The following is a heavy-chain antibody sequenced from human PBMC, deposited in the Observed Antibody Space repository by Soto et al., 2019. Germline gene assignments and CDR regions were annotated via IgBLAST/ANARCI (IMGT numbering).Heavy chain of an antibody. CDR3: VGGRGYCSSTSCYPDFDY. V-gene: IGHV3-48*04. D-gene: IGHD2-2*01. Sequence: GGSLRLSCAASGFPFSSYTMNWVRQAPGKGLEWVSYISSSGSTIYYADSVKGRFTISRDNAKNSLYLQMNSLRAEDTAVYYCVGGRGYCSSTSCYPDFDYWGQGTLVTVSS. CDR2: ISSSGSTI. J-gene: IGHJ4*02. CDR1: GFPFSSYT.